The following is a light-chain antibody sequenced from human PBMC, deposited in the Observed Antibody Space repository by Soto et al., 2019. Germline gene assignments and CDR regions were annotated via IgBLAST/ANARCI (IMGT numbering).Light chain of an antibody. V-gene: IGLV1-40*01. J-gene: IGLJ1*01. CDR3: QSYDSSLSGSDV. CDR2: GNN. Sequence: QSVLTQPPSVSGAPGQRVTISCTGSSSNIGAGYDVHWYQRLPGTAPKVLIYGNNNRPSGVPDRFSGSKSGTSASLAITGLQEEDEADYYCQSYDSSLSGSDVFGPGTKVTVL. CDR1: SSNIGAGYD.